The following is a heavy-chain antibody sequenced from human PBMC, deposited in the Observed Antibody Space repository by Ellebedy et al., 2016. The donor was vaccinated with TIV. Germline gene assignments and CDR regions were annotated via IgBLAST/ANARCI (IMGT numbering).Heavy chain of an antibody. J-gene: IGHJ4*02. CDR2: ISASST. V-gene: IGHV3-23*01. Sequence: GESLKISCAASGFTFNKYVMTWVRQAPGKGLEWISSISASSTYYANSVEGRFIISRDNSKRTLYLQMNSLRAEDTAVYYCAKGRGGGSDASAPRYYFDSWGLGTLVTVSS. D-gene: IGHD3-10*01. CDR3: AKGRGGGSDASAPRYYFDS. CDR1: GFTFNKYV.